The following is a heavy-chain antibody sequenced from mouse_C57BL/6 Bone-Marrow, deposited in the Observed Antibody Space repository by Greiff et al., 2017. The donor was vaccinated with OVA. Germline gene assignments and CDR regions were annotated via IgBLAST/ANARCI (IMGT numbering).Heavy chain of an antibody. CDR2: IYPGDVDT. CDR1: GYAFTNSW. D-gene: IGHD2-4*01. J-gene: IGHJ1*03. Sequence: QVQLQQSGPELVKPGASVKISCKASGYAFTNSWMNWVKQRPGKGLEWIGRIYPGDVDTNYNGNFKGKATLTADKSSSTAYMQLSSLTSEDSAVYCCAREDDYDWYCEGWGTGTTGTVSS. V-gene: IGHV1-82*01. CDR3: AREDDYDWYCEG.